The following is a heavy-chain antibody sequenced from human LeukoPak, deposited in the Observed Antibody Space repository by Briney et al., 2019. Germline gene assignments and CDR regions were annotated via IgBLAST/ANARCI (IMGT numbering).Heavy chain of an antibody. V-gene: IGHV3-53*01. Sequence: GSLRLSCAASGFTVSSIYMSWVRQAPGKGLEWVSVIYTDGTTYYADSMKGRFTISRDISKNTLYLQMNSLRAEDTAVYYCATIRTGYSSGWRPFDSWGQGTLVTVSS. CDR2: IYTDGTT. D-gene: IGHD6-19*01. CDR1: GFTVSSIY. J-gene: IGHJ4*02. CDR3: ATIRTGYSSGWRPFDS.